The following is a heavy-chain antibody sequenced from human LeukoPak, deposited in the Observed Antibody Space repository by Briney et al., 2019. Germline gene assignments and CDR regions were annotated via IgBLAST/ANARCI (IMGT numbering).Heavy chain of an antibody. Sequence: PGGSLGLSCAASGFTFSSYGMHWVRQAPGKGLEWVAVISYDGSNKYYADSVKGRFTISRDNSKNTLYLQMNSLRAEDTAVYYCANDAFDIWGQGTMVTVSS. CDR3: ANDAFDI. CDR2: ISYDGSNK. J-gene: IGHJ3*02. CDR1: GFTFSSYG. V-gene: IGHV3-30*18.